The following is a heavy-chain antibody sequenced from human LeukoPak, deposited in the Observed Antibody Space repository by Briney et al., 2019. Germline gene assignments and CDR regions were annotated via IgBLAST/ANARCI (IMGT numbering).Heavy chain of an antibody. D-gene: IGHD2-21*02. Sequence: PSETLCLTCTVSGGSISSYYWSWIRQPPGKGLEWIGYIYYSGSTNYNPSLKSRVTISVDTSKNQFSLKLSSVTAADTAVYYCARGKNIVVVTGTLTIFATRGQGTLVTVSS. J-gene: IGHJ4*02. CDR1: GGSISSYY. CDR2: IYYSGST. CDR3: ARGKNIVVVTGTLTIFAT. V-gene: IGHV4-59*01.